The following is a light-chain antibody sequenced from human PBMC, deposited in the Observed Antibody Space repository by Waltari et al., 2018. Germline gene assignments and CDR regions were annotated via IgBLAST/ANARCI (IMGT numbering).Light chain of an antibody. CDR1: SSDFGNYNL. V-gene: IGLV2-23*01. J-gene: IGLJ3*02. CDR2: EAT. CDR3: CSYADSNTWV. Sequence: QSALTQPAPVSGSPGQSITISCTATSSDFGNYNLVSWYQRHPGKPPKLIIYEATKRPSDISNHFSASKSGNTASLTISGLQAEDEADYFCCSYADSNTWVFGGGTRLTVL.